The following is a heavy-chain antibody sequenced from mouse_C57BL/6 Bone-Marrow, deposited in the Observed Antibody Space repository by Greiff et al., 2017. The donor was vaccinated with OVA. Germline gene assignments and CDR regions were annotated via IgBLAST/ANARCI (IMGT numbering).Heavy chain of an antibody. V-gene: IGHV1-69*01. CDR3: ARSSYYYGIDY. J-gene: IGHJ2*01. D-gene: IGHD1-1*01. Sequence: QVQLQQPGAELVMPGASVKLSCKASGYTFTSYWMHWVKQRPGQGLEWIGEIDPSDSYTNYNQKFKGKSTLTVDKSSITAYMQLSSLTSEDSAFYYCARSSYYYGIDYWGQGTTLTVSS. CDR1: GYTFTSYW. CDR2: IDPSDSYT.